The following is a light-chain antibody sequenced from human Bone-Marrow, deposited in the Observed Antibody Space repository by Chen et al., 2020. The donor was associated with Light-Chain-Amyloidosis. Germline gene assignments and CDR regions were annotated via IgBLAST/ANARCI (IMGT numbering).Light chain of an antibody. Sequence: QTVVTQEPSFSVSPGGTVTLTCGLSSGSVSTDYYPSWYQQTPGQAPRTLIYNTDTRSSGVPDRLSCSILGNKAALTISGAQADDESDYYCGLYLGSGVWVFGGGTKLTVL. J-gene: IGLJ3*02. CDR3: GLYLGSGVWV. CDR2: NTD. V-gene: IGLV8-61*01. CDR1: SGSVSTDYY.